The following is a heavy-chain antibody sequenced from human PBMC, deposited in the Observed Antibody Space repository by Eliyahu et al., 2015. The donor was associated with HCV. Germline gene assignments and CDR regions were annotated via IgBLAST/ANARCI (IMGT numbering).Heavy chain of an antibody. CDR2: ISGSGDST. CDR3: AKDRSLVDFGSGCLDY. V-gene: IGHV3-23*01. D-gene: IGHD3-10*01. Sequence: EVQLLESGGGLVQPGGSLRLSCAASGFTFSSNAMRWVRQAPGKGLEWVSAISGSGDSTYYADSVKGRFTISRDNSKNTLYLQMNSLRAEDTAVYYCAKDRSLVDFGSGCLDYWGQGTLVTVSS. J-gene: IGHJ4*02. CDR1: GFTFSSNA.